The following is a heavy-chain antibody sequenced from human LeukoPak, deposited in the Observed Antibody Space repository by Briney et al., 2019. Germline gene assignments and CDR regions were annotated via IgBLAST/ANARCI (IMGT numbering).Heavy chain of an antibody. D-gene: IGHD2-8*01. J-gene: IGHJ4*02. Sequence: GGSLRLSCAASGFTFSSYAMSWVRQAPGKGLEWVSGISGSGGSTYYADSVKGRFTISRDNSKNTLYLQMNGPRAEDTAVYYCAKDFGYCINGVCYGTPFDYWGQGTLVTVSS. CDR1: GFTFSSYA. V-gene: IGHV3-23*01. CDR3: AKDFGYCINGVCYGTPFDY. CDR2: ISGSGGST.